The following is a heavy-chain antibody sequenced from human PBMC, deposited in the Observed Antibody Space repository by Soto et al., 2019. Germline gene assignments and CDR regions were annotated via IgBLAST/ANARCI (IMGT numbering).Heavy chain of an antibody. V-gene: IGHV3-30-3*01. D-gene: IGHD3-22*01. CDR3: ARGRHYDSSGSLHFGLDV. J-gene: IGHJ6*02. CDR1: GFTFSSYA. CDR2: LSFDGSNR. Sequence: QVQLVESGGGVVQPGRSLRLSCAASGFTFSSYALHWVRQAPGKGLEWVAVLSFDGSNRYYADSVQGRFTISRDSSKNTLYLQMNSLRADDMGVYYCARGRHYDSSGSLHFGLDVWGQGTTVTVSS.